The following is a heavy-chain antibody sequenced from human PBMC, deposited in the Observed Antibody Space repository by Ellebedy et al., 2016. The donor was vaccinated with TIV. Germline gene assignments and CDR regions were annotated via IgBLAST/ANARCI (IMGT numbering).Heavy chain of an antibody. V-gene: IGHV4-39*07. CDR2: IYYSGST. CDR3: ARDPALPRGRFDP. Sequence: MPSETLSLTCTVSGGSISNSDYYWDWIRQPPGKGLEWIGSIYYSGSTYYNPSLKSRVTISVDTSKNQFSLNLSSVTAADTAVYYCARDPALPRGRFDPWGQGTRVTVSS. J-gene: IGHJ5*02. CDR1: GGSISNSDYY.